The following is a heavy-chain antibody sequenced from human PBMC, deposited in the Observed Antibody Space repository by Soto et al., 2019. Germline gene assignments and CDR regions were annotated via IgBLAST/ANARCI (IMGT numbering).Heavy chain of an antibody. J-gene: IGHJ4*02. CDR1: GGSISSSSYY. V-gene: IGHV4-39*01. D-gene: IGHD6-19*01. CDR2: IYYSGST. Sequence: QLQLQESGPGLVKPSETLSLTCTVSGGSISSSSYYWGWIRQPPGKGLEWIGSIYYSGSTYYNPSLKSRVTISVDTSKNQFSLKLSSVTAADTAVYYCARGLSSSPRYSSGWYYFDYWGQGTLVTVSS. CDR3: ARGLSSSPRYSSGWYYFDY.